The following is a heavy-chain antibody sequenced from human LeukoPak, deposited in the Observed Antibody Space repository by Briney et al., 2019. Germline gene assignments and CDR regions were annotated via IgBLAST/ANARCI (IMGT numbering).Heavy chain of an antibody. J-gene: IGHJ3*02. CDR2: IIPIFGTA. Sequence: SVKVSCKASGGTFSSYAISWVRQAPGQGLEWMGGIIPIFGTANYAQKFQGRVTITTDESTSTAYMELSSLRSEDTAVYYCARNGGYYYNSRGYQGFDVFDIWGQGKMVTVSS. V-gene: IGHV1-69*05. CDR1: GGTFSSYA. CDR3: ARNGGYYYNSRGYQGFDVFDI. D-gene: IGHD3-22*01.